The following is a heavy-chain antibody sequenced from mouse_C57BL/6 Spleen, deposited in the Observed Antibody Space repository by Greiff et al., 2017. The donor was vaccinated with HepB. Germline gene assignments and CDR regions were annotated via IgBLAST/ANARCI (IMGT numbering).Heavy chain of an antibody. D-gene: IGHD2-5*01. CDR1: GYTFTDYE. Sequence: QVQLKESGAELVRPGASVTLSCKASGYTFTDYEMHWVKQTPVHGLEWIGAIDPETGGTAYNQKFKGKAILTADKSSSTAYMELRSLTSEDSAVYYCTRTYYSNYVGYWGQGTTLTVSS. CDR3: TRTYYSNYVGY. CDR2: IDPETGGT. V-gene: IGHV1-15*01. J-gene: IGHJ2*01.